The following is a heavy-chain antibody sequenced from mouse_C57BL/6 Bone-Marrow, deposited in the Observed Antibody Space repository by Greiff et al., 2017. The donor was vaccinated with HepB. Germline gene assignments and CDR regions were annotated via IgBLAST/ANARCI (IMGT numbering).Heavy chain of an antibody. Sequence: VQLKESGAELVRPGASVKLSCTASGFNIKDDYMHWVKQRPEQGLEWIGWIDPENGDTEYASKFQGKATITADTSSNTASLQLSSLTSEDTAVYYCTLTTVVATPFDYWGQGTTLTVSS. CDR3: TLTTVVATPFDY. CDR1: GFNIKDDY. CDR2: IDPENGDT. V-gene: IGHV14-4*01. D-gene: IGHD1-1*01. J-gene: IGHJ2*01.